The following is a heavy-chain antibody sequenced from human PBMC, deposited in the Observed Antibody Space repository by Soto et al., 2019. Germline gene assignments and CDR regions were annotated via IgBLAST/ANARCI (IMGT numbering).Heavy chain of an antibody. J-gene: IGHJ4*02. CDR3: ARDAPGAAPY. V-gene: IGHV4-31*03. Sequence: QVQLQESGPGLVKLSQTLSLTCTVSGVPIINGDSYLNWIRQHTEKGLEWMGYSNYRGTTNYNPALKSRILISIDTSKNQFSLRLTSVTAADTAVYYCARDAPGAAPYWGQGTLVTVSS. CDR2: SNYRGTT. CDR1: GVPIINGDSY. D-gene: IGHD6-13*01.